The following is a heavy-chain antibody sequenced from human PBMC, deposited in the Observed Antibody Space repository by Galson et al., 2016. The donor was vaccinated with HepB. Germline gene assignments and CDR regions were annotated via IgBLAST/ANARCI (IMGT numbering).Heavy chain of an antibody. CDR3: ARRDWNYGGGDAFDI. Sequence: SLRLSCAASGFIFSSYSMNWIRQAPGKGLEWVSSISSSSSTINYADSVKGRFTISRDNAKNSLYLQMNSLRGDDTAVYYCARRDWNYGGGDAFDIWGQRTMVTVSS. V-gene: IGHV3-48*04. D-gene: IGHD1-1*01. CDR1: GFIFSSYS. J-gene: IGHJ3*02. CDR2: ISSSSSTI.